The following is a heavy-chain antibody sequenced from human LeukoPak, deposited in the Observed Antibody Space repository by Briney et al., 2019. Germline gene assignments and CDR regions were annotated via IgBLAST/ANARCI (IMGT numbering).Heavy chain of an antibody. Sequence: GASVKVSCKASGYTFTGYYMHWVRQAPGQGLEWMGGIIPIFGTANYAQKFQGRVTITADESTSTAYMELSSLRSEDTAVYYCARGKYSSGWRTEGFDYWGQGTLVTVSS. CDR1: GYTFTGYY. CDR2: IIPIFGTA. J-gene: IGHJ4*02. D-gene: IGHD6-19*01. CDR3: ARGKYSSGWRTEGFDY. V-gene: IGHV1-69*13.